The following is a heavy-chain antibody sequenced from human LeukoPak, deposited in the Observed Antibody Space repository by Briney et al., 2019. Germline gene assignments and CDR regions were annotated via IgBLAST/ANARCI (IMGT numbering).Heavy chain of an antibody. J-gene: IGHJ4*02. CDR2: IIPIFGTA. CDR1: GGTFSSYA. V-gene: IGHV1-69*06. Sequence: ASVKVSCKASGGTFSSYAIGWVRQAPGQGLEWMGGIIPIFGTANYAQKFQGRVTITADKSTSTAYMELSSLRSEDTAVYYCAAGQVYAIEYYFDYWGQGTLVTVSS. D-gene: IGHD2-8*01. CDR3: AAGQVYAIEYYFDY.